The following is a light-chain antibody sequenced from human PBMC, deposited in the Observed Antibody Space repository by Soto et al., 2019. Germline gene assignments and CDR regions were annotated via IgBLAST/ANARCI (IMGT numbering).Light chain of an antibody. J-gene: IGKJ2*01. Sequence: DVQMTQSPSSLSASVGDRITITCQASLAIGSYINWYRQKPGKAPNLLIYTGSNLETGVPSRFSGGGSGTDFTFTISSLQPEDVGTYYCQQHERLPYTFGQGTKLELK. CDR3: QQHERLPYT. V-gene: IGKV1-33*01. CDR1: LAIGSY. CDR2: TGS.